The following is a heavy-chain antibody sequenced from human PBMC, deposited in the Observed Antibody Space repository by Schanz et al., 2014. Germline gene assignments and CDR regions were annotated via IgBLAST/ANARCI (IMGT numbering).Heavy chain of an antibody. J-gene: IGHJ6*02. CDR1: GLNFRQYA. D-gene: IGHD3-3*02. V-gene: IGHV3-9*01. CDR2: FSLDTDRI. Sequence: DVQLVESGGGLVQPGRSLRLSCAGSGLNFRQYAIHWVRHAPGKGLEWVAGFSLDTDRIDYGDSVKGRFTVSWDNSKTSLYLQMNSLRPEDTALYYCTKDILPGGADVWGQGTTVTVSS. CDR3: TKDILPGGADV.